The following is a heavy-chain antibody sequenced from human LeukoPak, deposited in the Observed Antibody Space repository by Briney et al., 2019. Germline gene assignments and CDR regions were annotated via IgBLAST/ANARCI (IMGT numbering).Heavy chain of an antibody. Sequence: GGSLRLSCAASGFIFSNYAMYWVRQAPGKGLEWVSAISGRSGSTYYADSVKGRFTISRDSSKNTLYLQMNSLRANDTAVYYCAKWGDYDVLTGYYVSDFWGQGTLVTVSS. CDR3: AKWGDYDVLTGYYVSDF. J-gene: IGHJ4*02. CDR2: ISGRSGST. V-gene: IGHV3-23*01. D-gene: IGHD3-9*01. CDR1: GFIFSNYA.